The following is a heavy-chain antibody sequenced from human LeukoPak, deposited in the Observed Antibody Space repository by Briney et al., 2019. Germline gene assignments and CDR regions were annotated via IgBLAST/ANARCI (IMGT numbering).Heavy chain of an antibody. J-gene: IGHJ6*03. CDR2: INPNSGGT. Sequence: GASVKVSCKASGYTFTGYYMHWVRQAPGQGLEWMGWINPNSGGTNYAQKFQGRVTMTRDMSTSTVYMELSSLRSEDTAVYYCAREYVGQRGNYYYMDVWGKGTTVTVSS. CDR1: GYTFTGYY. CDR3: AREYVGQRGNYYYMDV. V-gene: IGHV1-2*02. D-gene: IGHD6-25*01.